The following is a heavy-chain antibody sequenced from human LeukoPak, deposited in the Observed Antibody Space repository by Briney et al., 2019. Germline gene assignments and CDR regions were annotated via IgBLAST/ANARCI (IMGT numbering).Heavy chain of an antibody. CDR1: GFTFSSSS. Sequence: PGGSLRLSCAASGFTFSSSSMNWVRQSPGKGLEWVSLIRSGSTYTYYADSVKGRFTISRDNAKNSLFLQMNSLRAEDTAVYYCAKDLAVSSNAWGQGTLVTVSS. D-gene: IGHD6-19*01. CDR2: IRSGSTYT. V-gene: IGHV3-21*01. CDR3: AKDLAVSSNA. J-gene: IGHJ5*02.